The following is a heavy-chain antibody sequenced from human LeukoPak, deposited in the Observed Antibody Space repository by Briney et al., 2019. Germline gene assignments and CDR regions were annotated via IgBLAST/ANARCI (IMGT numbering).Heavy chain of an antibody. CDR2: IYHSGST. CDR1: GYSISSGYY. Sequence: PSETLSLTCTVSGYSISSGYYWGWIRQPPGKGLEWIGSIYHSGSTYYNPSLKSRVTISVDTSKNQFSLQLNSVTPEDTAVYYCARVVNVVGDYDLIHNLFDYWGQGTLVTVSS. CDR3: ARVVNVVGDYDLIHNLFDY. J-gene: IGHJ4*02. D-gene: IGHD4-17*01. V-gene: IGHV4-38-2*02.